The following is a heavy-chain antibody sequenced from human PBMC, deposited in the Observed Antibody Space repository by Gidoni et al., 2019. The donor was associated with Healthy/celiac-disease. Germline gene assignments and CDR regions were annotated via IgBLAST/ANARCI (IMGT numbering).Heavy chain of an antibody. CDR3: ARRNGDAFDY. D-gene: IGHD2-8*01. CDR2: IYYSGST. Sequence: QLQLQESGPGLVKPSATLSLTCTVSGCSISSSSYYWGWIRQPPGKGLEWIGSIYYSGSTYYNPSLKSRVTISVDTSKNQFSLKLSSVTAADTAVYYCARRNGDAFDYWGQGTLVTVSS. J-gene: IGHJ4*02. CDR1: GCSISSSSYY. V-gene: IGHV4-39*01.